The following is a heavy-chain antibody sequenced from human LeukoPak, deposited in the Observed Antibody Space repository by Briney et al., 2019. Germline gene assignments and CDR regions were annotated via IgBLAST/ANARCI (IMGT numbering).Heavy chain of an antibody. CDR3: ARDGSGYDDAFDM. V-gene: IGHV3-21*01. Sequence: GGSLRLSCEVSGFTLSSYTMNWVRQAPGKGLEWVSSISSSSSYIYYADSVEGRFTISRDNDRNALYLQMHSLRAEDTAVYYCARDGSGYDDAFDMWGQGTMVTVS. CDR1: GFTLSSYT. J-gene: IGHJ3*02. D-gene: IGHD3-10*01. CDR2: ISSSSSYI.